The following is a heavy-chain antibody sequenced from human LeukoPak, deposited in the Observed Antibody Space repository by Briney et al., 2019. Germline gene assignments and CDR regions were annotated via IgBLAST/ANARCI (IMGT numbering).Heavy chain of an antibody. V-gene: IGHV3-53*04. Sequence: GGSLRLSCAASGFTFSSYWMSWVRQAPGKGLEWVSVIYSGGSTYYADSVKGRFTISRHNSKNTLYLQMNSLRAEDAAVYYCARDPLGTSWGQGTLVTVSS. J-gene: IGHJ4*02. D-gene: IGHD2-2*01. CDR3: ARDPLGTS. CDR2: IYSGGST. CDR1: GFTFSSYW.